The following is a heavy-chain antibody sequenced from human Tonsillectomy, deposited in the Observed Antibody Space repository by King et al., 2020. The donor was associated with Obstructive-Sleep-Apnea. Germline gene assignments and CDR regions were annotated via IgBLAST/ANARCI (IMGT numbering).Heavy chain of an antibody. CDR2: IHPGDSET. V-gene: IGHV5-51*01. J-gene: IGHJ5*02. CDR1: GYSFTSYW. Sequence: VQLVESGSEVKKSGESLKISCKGSGYSFTSYWIGWVRQMPGKGLEWMGIIHPGDSETRYSPSFQGQVTISVDKSISAAYLQWSSLKASDTAIYYCARLSMVRGGWFDPWGQETLVTVSS. CDR3: ARLSMVRGGWFDP. D-gene: IGHD3-10*01.